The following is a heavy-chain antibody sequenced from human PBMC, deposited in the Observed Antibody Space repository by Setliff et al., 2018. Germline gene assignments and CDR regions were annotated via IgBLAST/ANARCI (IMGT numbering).Heavy chain of an antibody. J-gene: IGHJ3*02. CDR2: IYYSGST. Sequence: LSLTCTVSGGSISSYYWSWIRQPPGKGLEWIGYIYYSGSTNYNPSLKSRVTISVDTSKNQFSLKLSSVTAADTAVYYCARRGVLIVPDAFDIWGQGTMDTVSS. D-gene: IGHD2-15*01. CDR1: GGSISSYY. CDR3: ARRGVLIVPDAFDI. V-gene: IGHV4-59*01.